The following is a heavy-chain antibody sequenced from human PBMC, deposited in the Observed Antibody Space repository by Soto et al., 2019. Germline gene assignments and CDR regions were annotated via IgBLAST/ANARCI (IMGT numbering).Heavy chain of an antibody. CDR3: AKDAGYSSGWGAFDI. V-gene: IGHV3-7*01. CDR1: GFTFSDYW. Sequence: GGSLRLSCAGSGFTFSDYWMSWVRQAPGKGLEWVANIKQDGSEKFYVDSVKGRFTISRDNAKNSLYLQMNSLRVEDTAVYYCAKDAGYSSGWGAFDIWGQGTMVTVSS. CDR2: IKQDGSEK. D-gene: IGHD6-19*01. J-gene: IGHJ3*02.